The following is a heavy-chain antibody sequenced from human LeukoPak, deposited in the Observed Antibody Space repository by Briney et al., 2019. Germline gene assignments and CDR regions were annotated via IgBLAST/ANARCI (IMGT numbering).Heavy chain of an antibody. V-gene: IGHV1-46*01. D-gene: IGHD1-7*01. Sequence: ASVKVSCKASGYTFTSYYMHWVRQAPGQGLEWMGIINPSGGSTSYAQKFQGRVTITADKSTSTAYMELSSLRSEDTAVYYCARVAQVSITGTTKPVYYYGMDVWGQGTTVTVSS. J-gene: IGHJ6*02. CDR2: INPSGGST. CDR3: ARVAQVSITGTTKPVYYYGMDV. CDR1: GYTFTSYY.